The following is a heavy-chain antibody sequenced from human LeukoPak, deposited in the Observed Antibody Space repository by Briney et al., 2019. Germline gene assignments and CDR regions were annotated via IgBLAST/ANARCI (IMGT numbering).Heavy chain of an antibody. CDR3: ARTSSSTWYLIDH. V-gene: IGHV5-51*01. J-gene: IGHJ4*02. D-gene: IGHD6-13*01. CDR1: GYNFPNYW. CDR2: IYPGDSDT. Sequence: GESLKISCKGSGYNFPNYWIGWVRQMPGKGLEWMGIIYPGDSDTRYSPSFQGQVTISADKSISTAHLLRSSLKASDTAMYYCARTSSSTWYLIDHWGQGTLVTVSS.